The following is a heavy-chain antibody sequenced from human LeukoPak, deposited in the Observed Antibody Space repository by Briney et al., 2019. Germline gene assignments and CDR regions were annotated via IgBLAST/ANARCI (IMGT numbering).Heavy chain of an antibody. CDR3: ARDHAYRADY. J-gene: IGHJ4*02. V-gene: IGHV3-7*01. CDR1: GFTFSNDW. Sequence: GGSLRLSCAASGFTFSNDWMCWVRQAPGKGLEWVANINQDESKKYYADSVKGRFTISRDNAKNTLYLQMSSLTAEDTAIYYCARDHAYRADYWGQGTLVTVSS. CDR2: INQDESKK. D-gene: IGHD2-2*01.